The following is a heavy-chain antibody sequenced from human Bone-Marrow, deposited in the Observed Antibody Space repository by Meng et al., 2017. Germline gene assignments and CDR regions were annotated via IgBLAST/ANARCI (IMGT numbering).Heavy chain of an antibody. CDR3: ARGRGRGIAAAAADY. J-gene: IGHJ4*02. CDR2: ISSSSSYI. V-gene: IGHV3-21*01. CDR1: GFTFSSYS. D-gene: IGHD6-13*01. Sequence: GESLKISCAASGFTFSSYSMNWVRQAPGKGLEWVSSISSSSSYIYYADSVKGRFTISRDNAKNSLYLQMSSLRAEDTAVYYCARGRGRGIAAAAADYWGQGTLVTVSS.